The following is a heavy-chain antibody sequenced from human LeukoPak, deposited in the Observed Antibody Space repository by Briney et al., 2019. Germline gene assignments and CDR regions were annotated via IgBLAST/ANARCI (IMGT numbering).Heavy chain of an antibody. CDR2: INPDGGNT. D-gene: IGHD5-24*01. V-gene: IGHV1-46*01. CDR1: GYTFTGYY. CDR3: ARIRDGYNDAYDI. J-gene: IGHJ3*02. Sequence: GASVKVSCKASGYTFTGYYIHWVRQAPGQVLEWMGLINPDGGNTNYAQNFQGRVTLTRDTSTSTVYMELSSLRSEDTAIYYCARIRDGYNDAYDIWGQGTVVTVPP.